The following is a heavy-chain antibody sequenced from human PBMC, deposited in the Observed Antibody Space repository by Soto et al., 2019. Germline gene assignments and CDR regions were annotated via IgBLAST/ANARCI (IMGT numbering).Heavy chain of an antibody. CDR2: VYYSGTT. D-gene: IGHD3-22*01. J-gene: IGHJ2*01. Sequence: PSETLSLTCTVSGASINNNDYYWSWIRQTPGKGLEWIGYVYYSGTTDYIPSLKSRLSMSIDKSQNQFTLKLNSVTAADTATYYCARMSYFYDKWYFDLWGRGTLVTVSS. CDR3: ARMSYFYDKWYFDL. CDR1: GASINNNDYY. V-gene: IGHV4-30-4*01.